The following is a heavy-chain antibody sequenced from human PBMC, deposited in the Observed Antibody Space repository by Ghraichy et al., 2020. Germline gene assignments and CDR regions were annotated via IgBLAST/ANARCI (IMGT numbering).Heavy chain of an antibody. V-gene: IGHV4-34*01. J-gene: IGHJ4*02. CDR3: ARGYDSSGYHDY. D-gene: IGHD3-22*01. CDR1: GGSFSGYY. CDR2: INHSGST. Sequence: SETLSLTCAVYGGSFSGYYWSWIRQPPGKGLEWIGEINHSGSTNYNPSLKSRVTISVDTSKNQFSLKLSSVTAADTAVYYCARGYDSSGYHDYWGQGTLVTVSS.